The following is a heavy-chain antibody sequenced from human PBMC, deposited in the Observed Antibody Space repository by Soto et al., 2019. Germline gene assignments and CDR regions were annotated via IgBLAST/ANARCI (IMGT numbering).Heavy chain of an antibody. D-gene: IGHD3-3*01. CDR2: ISAYNGNT. Sequence: ASVKVSCKASGYTFTSYGISWVRQAPGQGLEWMGWISAYNGNTNYAQKRQGRVTMTTDTSTSTAYMELRSLGSDDTAVYYCARDSYDFWSGYHFDYWGQGTLVTVSS. CDR1: GYTFTSYG. V-gene: IGHV1-18*01. CDR3: ARDSYDFWSGYHFDY. J-gene: IGHJ4*02.